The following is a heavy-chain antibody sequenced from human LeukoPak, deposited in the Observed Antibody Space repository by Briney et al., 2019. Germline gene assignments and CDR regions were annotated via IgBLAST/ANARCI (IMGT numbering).Heavy chain of an antibody. CDR2: ISWNSGSI. Sequence: SLRLSCAASGFTFDDYAMHWVRQAPGKGREWVSGISWNSGSIGYADSVKGRFTISRDNAKNSLYLPMNSLRAEDTALYYCAKDTFYGYMDVWGKGTTVTVSS. V-gene: IGHV3-9*01. J-gene: IGHJ6*03. D-gene: IGHD4-17*01. CDR1: GFTFDDYA. CDR3: AKDTFYGYMDV.